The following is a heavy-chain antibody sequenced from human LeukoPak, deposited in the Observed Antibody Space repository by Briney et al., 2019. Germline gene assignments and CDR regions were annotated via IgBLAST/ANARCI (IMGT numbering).Heavy chain of an antibody. CDR2: IPHDGGNK. CDR3: AREAYSSGRAGTFDI. CDR1: GFTFSSYW. J-gene: IGHJ3*02. Sequence: GGSLRLSCAASGFTFSSYWMSWVRQAPGKRLEWVALIPHDGGNKQYGDSAKGRFTVSRENSKNTVDLNMDSLTVDDTAIYYCAREAYSSGRAGTFDIWGQGTMVTVSS. V-gene: IGHV3-30*03. D-gene: IGHD6-19*01.